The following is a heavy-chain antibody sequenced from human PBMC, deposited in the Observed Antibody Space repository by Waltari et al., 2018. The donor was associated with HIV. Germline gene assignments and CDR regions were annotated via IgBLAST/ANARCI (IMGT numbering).Heavy chain of an antibody. D-gene: IGHD4-17*01. J-gene: IGHJ6*02. Sequence: VQLQQWGAGLLKPSETLSLTCAVSGGSFSGYYWSWIRQSPGKGLEWIGQINHSGSTNYHPSRQSRVTMSVDTSKNHFSLNLSSVTAADSAVYHCARQHDYGGPTSKYYQYYGMDVWGQGTTVTVS. CDR3: ARQHDYGGPTSKYYQYYGMDV. CDR1: GGSFSGYY. CDR2: INHSGST. V-gene: IGHV4-34*01.